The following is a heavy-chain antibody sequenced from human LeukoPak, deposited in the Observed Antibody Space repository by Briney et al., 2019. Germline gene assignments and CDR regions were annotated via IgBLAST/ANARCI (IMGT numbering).Heavy chain of an antibody. CDR2: ISGSGTST. J-gene: IGHJ3*02. V-gene: IGHV3-23*01. CDR3: ARPITGWRVHDAFDI. Sequence: GVSLRLSCTASGYTFNSYAMSWVRQAPGKGLEWVSGISGSGTSTYYADSVKGRFTISRDNSKNTLYLQMNSLRAEDTAVYYCARPITGWRVHDAFDIWGQGTMVTVSS. CDR1: GYTFNSYA. D-gene: IGHD3-16*01.